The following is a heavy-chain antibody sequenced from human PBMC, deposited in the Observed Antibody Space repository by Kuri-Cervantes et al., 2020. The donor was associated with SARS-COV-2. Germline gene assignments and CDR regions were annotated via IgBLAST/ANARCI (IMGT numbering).Heavy chain of an antibody. CDR1: GFTFSSYA. V-gene: IGHV3-30-3*01. CDR3: ARDRVGVHDC. Sequence: GESLKISCAASGFTFSSYAMHWVCQAPGKGLEWVSVISSDGINTYYADSVKGRFTISRDTSRNTLYLRMNSLRTEDTAIYYCARDRVGVHDCWGQGTLVTVSS. D-gene: IGHD2-21*01. J-gene: IGHJ4*02. CDR2: ISSDGINT.